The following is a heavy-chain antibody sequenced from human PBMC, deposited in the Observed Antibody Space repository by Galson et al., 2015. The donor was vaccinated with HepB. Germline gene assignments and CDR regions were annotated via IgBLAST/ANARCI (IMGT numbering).Heavy chain of an antibody. CDR1: GFTFSSYW. D-gene: IGHD6-13*01. V-gene: IGHV3-7*03. Sequence: SLRLSCAASGFTFSSYWMSWVRQAPGKGLEWVANIKQDGSEKYYVDSVKGRFTISRDNAKNSLYLQMNSLRAEDTAVYYCARVSIPAAAAPDYYGMDVWGQGTTVTVSS. CDR3: ARVSIPAAAAPDYYGMDV. CDR2: IKQDGSEK. J-gene: IGHJ6*02.